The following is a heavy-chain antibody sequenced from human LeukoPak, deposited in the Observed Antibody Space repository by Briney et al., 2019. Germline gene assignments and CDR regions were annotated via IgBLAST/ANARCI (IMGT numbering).Heavy chain of an antibody. V-gene: IGHV4-39*07. J-gene: IGHJ3*02. CDR1: GGSISSSSYY. Sequence: PSETLSLTCTVSGGSISSSSYYWGWIRQPPGKGLEWIGSIYYSGSTYYNPSLKSRVTILVDTSKNQFSLRLSSVNAADTAVYYCAINYGDYGDRNDAFDIWGQGTMVTVSS. D-gene: IGHD4-17*01. CDR2: IYYSGST. CDR3: AINYGDYGDRNDAFDI.